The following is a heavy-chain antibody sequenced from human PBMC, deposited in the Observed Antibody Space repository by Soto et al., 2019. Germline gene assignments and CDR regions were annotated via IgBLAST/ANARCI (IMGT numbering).Heavy chain of an antibody. CDR2: IYYSGST. J-gene: IGHJ6*02. D-gene: IGHD3-10*01. CDR1: GGSISSYY. CDR3: ARDRITMVRGVITPYYYGMDV. V-gene: IGHV4-59*01. Sequence: PSETLSLTCTVSGGSISSYYWSWIRQPPGKGLEWIGYIYYSGSTNYNPSLKSRVTISVDTSKNQFSLKLSSVTAADTAVYYCARDRITMVRGVITPYYYGMDVWGQGTTVPVSS.